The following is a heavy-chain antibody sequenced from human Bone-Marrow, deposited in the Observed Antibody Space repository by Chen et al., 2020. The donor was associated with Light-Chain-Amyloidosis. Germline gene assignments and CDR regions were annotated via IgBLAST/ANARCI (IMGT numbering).Heavy chain of an antibody. CDR3: AKDISYDDILPGYPADAFDI. V-gene: IGHV3-23*04. CDR2: IRGGGGRR. Sequence: EVQLVESGGGLLQRGGSLRLSCAASGFAFSSDAMRWVRQGPGTGLEWASLIRGGGGRRYYGDSVKGRVTISRDNSKNAQWMQMNSRRAEDTAVYYCAKDISYDDILPGYPADAFDIWGQGTMVTVSS. J-gene: IGHJ3*02. CDR1: GFAFSSDA. D-gene: IGHD3-9*01.